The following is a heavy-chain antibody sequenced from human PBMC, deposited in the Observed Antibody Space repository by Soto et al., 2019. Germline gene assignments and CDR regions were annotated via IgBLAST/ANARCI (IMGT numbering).Heavy chain of an antibody. J-gene: IGHJ4*02. V-gene: IGHV3-7*01. D-gene: IGHD5-12*01. CDR1: EFTFSSFW. CDR3: AKDDGYGDY. Sequence: EVQLVESGGGLVQPGGSLRLSCAASEFTFSSFWMSWVRQAPGTGLEWVANIKEDGSEKYYADSVKGRFTISRDHAKKTMFLQMNTLRPEDTAVYYCAKDDGYGDYFGQGTLVTVSS. CDR2: IKEDGSEK.